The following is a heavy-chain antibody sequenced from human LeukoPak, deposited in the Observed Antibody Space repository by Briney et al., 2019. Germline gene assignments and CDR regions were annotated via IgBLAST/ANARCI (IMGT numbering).Heavy chain of an antibody. CDR3: ATGRITMVRGVIGGGHYFDY. J-gene: IGHJ4*02. Sequence: SETLSLTCTVSGGSISSYYWSWIRQPPGKGLAWVGYIYYSGSTNYNPSLKSRVTISVDTSKNQFSLKLSSVTAADTAVYYCATGRITMVRGVIGGGHYFDYWGQGTLVTVSS. CDR1: GGSISSYY. CDR2: IYYSGST. D-gene: IGHD3-10*01. V-gene: IGHV4-59*01.